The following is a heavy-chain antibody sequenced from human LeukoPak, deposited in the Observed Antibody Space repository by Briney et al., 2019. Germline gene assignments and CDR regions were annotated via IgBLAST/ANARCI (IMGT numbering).Heavy chain of an antibody. CDR1: GYTFTGYY. D-gene: IGHD6-13*01. V-gene: IGHV1-2*02. CDR2: INANSGGT. J-gene: IGHJ4*02. CDR3: ARVGSPGIATWVY. Sequence: ASVKVSCKASGYTFTGYYLHWVRLAPGQGLEWMVWINANSGGTDYPQKFQGRVTMTRDTSINTAYMELSRLRSDDTAVYYCARVGSPGIATWVYWGQGTLVTVSS.